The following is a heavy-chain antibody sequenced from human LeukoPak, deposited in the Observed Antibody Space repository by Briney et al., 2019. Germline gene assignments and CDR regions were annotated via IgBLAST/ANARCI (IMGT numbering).Heavy chain of an antibody. V-gene: IGHV3-48*02. CDR3: ARVRGGYYHDY. CDR2: ISGTGSAI. J-gene: IGHJ4*02. Sequence: SGGSLRLSCAASGFSFSDYSLNWVRQAPGKGLEWVSYISGTGSAIYYADSVKGRFTISRDNAKDSTFLQMDSLRDEDTAVYYCARVRGGYYHDYWGQGTLVTVSS. CDR1: GFSFSDYS. D-gene: IGHD3-22*01.